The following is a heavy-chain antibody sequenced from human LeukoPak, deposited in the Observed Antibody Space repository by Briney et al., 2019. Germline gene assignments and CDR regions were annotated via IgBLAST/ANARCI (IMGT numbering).Heavy chain of an antibody. CDR3: ARDGGTTSFDP. Sequence: SETLSLTCTVSGGSISSSSYYWGWIRQPPGKGLEWIGSIHYSGSTNYNPSLKSRVTISVDTSKNQFSLKLSSVTAADTAVYYCARDGGTTSFDPWGQGTLVTVSS. CDR2: IHYSGST. J-gene: IGHJ5*02. CDR1: GGSISSSSYY. V-gene: IGHV4-39*07. D-gene: IGHD1-7*01.